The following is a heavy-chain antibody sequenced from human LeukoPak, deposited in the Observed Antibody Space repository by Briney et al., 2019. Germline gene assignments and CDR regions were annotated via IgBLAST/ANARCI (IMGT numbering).Heavy chain of an antibody. V-gene: IGHV3-53*01. J-gene: IGHJ6*02. Sequence: GGSLRLSCAASGFTVSSNYMSWVRQAPGKGLEWVSVIYSGGSTYYADSAKGRFTISRDNSKNTLYPQMNSLRAEDTAVYYCASLPALYDSSVYYYGMDVWGQGTTVTVSS. CDR2: IYSGGST. D-gene: IGHD3-22*01. CDR3: ASLPALYDSSVYYYGMDV. CDR1: GFTVSSNY.